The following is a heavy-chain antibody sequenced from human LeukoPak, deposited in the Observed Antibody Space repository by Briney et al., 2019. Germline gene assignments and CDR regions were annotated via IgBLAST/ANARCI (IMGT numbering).Heavy chain of an antibody. J-gene: IGHJ4*02. Sequence: GGSLRLSCVASGFIFRNYAIHWVRQAPGKGLEWVAVISYDGSNSYYANSVKGRFTVSRDNSKNTLSLQMSSLRPEDTAVYYCAKDLGTTVAGFGGGFDYWGQGTLVTVSS. CDR3: AKDLGTTVAGFGGGFDY. V-gene: IGHV3-30-3*01. CDR2: ISYDGSNS. D-gene: IGHD6-19*01. CDR1: GFIFRNYA.